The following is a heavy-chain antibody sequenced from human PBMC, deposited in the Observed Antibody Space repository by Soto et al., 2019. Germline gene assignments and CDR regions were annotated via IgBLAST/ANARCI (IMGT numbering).Heavy chain of an antibody. Sequence: ASVKVSCKASGYTFTSYYMHWVRQAPGQGLEWMGIINPSGGSTSYAQKFQGRVTMTRDTSTSTVYMELSSLRSEDTAVYYCARTYYYDSSGPLTEGWFDPWGQGTLVTVSS. CDR3: ARTYYYDSSGPLTEGWFDP. CDR2: INPSGGST. D-gene: IGHD3-22*01. CDR1: GYTFTSYY. V-gene: IGHV1-46*01. J-gene: IGHJ5*02.